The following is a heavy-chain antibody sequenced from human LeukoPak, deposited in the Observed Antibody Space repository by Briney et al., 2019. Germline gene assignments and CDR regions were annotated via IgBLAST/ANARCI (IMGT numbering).Heavy chain of an antibody. CDR3: ARVLTPNYDYVWGSYRPTCFDY. CDR2: IGTAGDT. CDR1: GFTFSSYD. D-gene: IGHD3-16*02. J-gene: IGHJ4*02. V-gene: IGHV3-13*03. Sequence: GGSLRLSCAACGFTFSSYDMHWVRQATGKGLEWVSAIGTAGDTHYPGSVKGQFTISRENAKNSLYLQMNSLRAGDTAVYYCARVLTPNYDYVWGSYRPTCFDYWGQGTLVTVSS.